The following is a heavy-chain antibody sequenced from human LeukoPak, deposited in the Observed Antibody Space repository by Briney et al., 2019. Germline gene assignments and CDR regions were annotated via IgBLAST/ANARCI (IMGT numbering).Heavy chain of an antibody. CDR3: AKDLAVGTTPRVYAFDV. CDR1: GFTFYDYA. J-gene: IGHJ3*01. D-gene: IGHD1-26*01. CDR2: VNRDSTTI. Sequence: GGSLTPSCAASGFTFYDYAMHWVRQVPGKGLEWVGGVNRDSTTIAYGDSVKGRFTIFRDNARNSLYLQMDSLRTEDTALYYCAKDLAVGTTPRVYAFDVWGQGTMVTVS. V-gene: IGHV3-9*01.